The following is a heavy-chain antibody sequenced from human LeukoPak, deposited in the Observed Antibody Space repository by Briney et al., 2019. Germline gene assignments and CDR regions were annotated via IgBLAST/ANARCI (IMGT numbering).Heavy chain of an antibody. J-gene: IGHJ4*02. V-gene: IGHV4-30-2*01. CDR2: VYHSGST. CDR3: ARYSSSWYYFDY. D-gene: IGHD6-13*01. Sequence: SETLSLTCAVSGGSISSGGYSWSWIRQPPGKGLEWIGYVYHSGSTYYNPSLKSRVTISVDRSKNQFSLKLSSVTAADTAVYYCARYSSSWYYFDYWGQGTLVTVSS. CDR1: GGSISSGGYS.